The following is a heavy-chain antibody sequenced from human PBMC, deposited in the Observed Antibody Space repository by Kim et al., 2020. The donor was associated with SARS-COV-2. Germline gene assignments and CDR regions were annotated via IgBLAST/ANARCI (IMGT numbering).Heavy chain of an antibody. CDR2: INSGNGNT. Sequence: ASVKVSCKASGYTFTSYTMHWVRQAPGQRLEWMGWINSGNGNTVYSQKFQGRVTITRDTSASTAYMELSSLRSEDTAVYYCARDHAATGATFYYYGMDVWGLGTTVTVS. CDR3: ARDHAATGATFYYYGMDV. D-gene: IGHD6-13*01. V-gene: IGHV1-3*01. J-gene: IGHJ6*02. CDR1: GYTFTSYT.